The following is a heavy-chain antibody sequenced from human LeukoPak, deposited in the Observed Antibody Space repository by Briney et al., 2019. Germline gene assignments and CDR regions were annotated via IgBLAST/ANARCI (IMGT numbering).Heavy chain of an antibody. D-gene: IGHD3-22*01. V-gene: IGHV3-66*04. Sequence: GGSLRLSCAASGFTVSSNYMSWVRQAPGKGLEWVSVIYSGGSTYYADSVKGRFTISRDNAKNSLYLQMNSLRAEDTAVYYCARHWDSSGYYLNAFGDAFDIWGQGTMVTVSS. J-gene: IGHJ3*02. CDR3: ARHWDSSGYYLNAFGDAFDI. CDR1: GFTVSSNY. CDR2: IYSGGST.